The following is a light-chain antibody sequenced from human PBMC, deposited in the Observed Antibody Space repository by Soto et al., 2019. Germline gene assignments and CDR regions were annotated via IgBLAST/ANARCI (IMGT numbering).Light chain of an antibody. CDR1: QSVTNY. V-gene: IGKV3-11*01. Sequence: EIVLTQSPATLSLSPWDRATLSCMTSQSVTNYLAWYQQRPGQAPRLLIYDASNRATGIPDRFSGSGSGTDFTLTISSLEPEDFAVYYCQQRSSWPVLTFGGGTKVDIK. J-gene: IGKJ4*01. CDR3: QQRSSWPVLT. CDR2: DAS.